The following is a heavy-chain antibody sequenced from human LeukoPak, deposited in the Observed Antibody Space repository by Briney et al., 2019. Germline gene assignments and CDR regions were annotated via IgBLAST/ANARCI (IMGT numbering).Heavy chain of an antibody. CDR1: GFTFSSYG. CDR2: IYSGGDT. CDR3: ARGATTLHY. V-gene: IGHV3-66*01. J-gene: IGHJ4*02. Sequence: PGGSLRLSCAASGFTFSSYGMSWVRQAPGKGLEWVSVIYSGGDTYYADSVKGRFTISRDNSKNTMYFQMNSLRAEDTAVYYCARGATTLHYWGQGTLVTVSS. D-gene: IGHD1-26*01.